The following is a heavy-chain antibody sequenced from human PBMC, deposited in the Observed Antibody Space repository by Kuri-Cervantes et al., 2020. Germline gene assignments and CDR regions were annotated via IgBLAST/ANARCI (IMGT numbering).Heavy chain of an antibody. D-gene: IGHD3-10*01. J-gene: IGHJ6*03. CDR3: ARSYYYGSGIFYYYMDV. CDR1: GGSFSGYY. CDR2: INHSGST. Sequence: SQTLSLTCAVYGGSFSGYYWSWIRQPPGKGLEWIGEINHSGSTNYNPSLKSRVTISVDTSKNQFSLQLNSVTPEDTAVYYCARSYYYGSGIFYYYMDVWGKGTTVTVSS. V-gene: IGHV4-34*01.